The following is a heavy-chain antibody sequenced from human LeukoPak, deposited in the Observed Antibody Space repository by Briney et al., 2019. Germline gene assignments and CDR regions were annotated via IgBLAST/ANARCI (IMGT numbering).Heavy chain of an antibody. CDR1: GFTFSSYA. Sequence: GGSLRLSCAASGFTFSSYAMSWVRQAPGKGLEWVSAISGSGGSTYYADSVKGRFTISRDNSKNTLYLQMNSLRAEDTAVYYCAKDWSPDIVATYAYDYWGQGTLVTVSS. D-gene: IGHD5-12*01. CDR3: AKDWSPDIVATYAYDY. CDR2: ISGSGGST. J-gene: IGHJ4*02. V-gene: IGHV3-23*01.